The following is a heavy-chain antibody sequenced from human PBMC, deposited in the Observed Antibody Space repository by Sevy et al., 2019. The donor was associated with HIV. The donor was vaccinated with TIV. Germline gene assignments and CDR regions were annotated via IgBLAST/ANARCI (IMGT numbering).Heavy chain of an antibody. J-gene: IGHJ6*02. V-gene: IGHV3-48*03. D-gene: IGHD3-3*01. CDR1: GFTFSSYE. CDR3: ARDLLPPDFWSGYLTQYYYYGMDV. CDR2: ISSSGSTI. Sequence: GGSLRLSCAASGFTFSSYEMNWVRQAPGKGLEWVSYISSSGSTIYYADSVKGRFTISRDNAKNSLYLQMNSLRAEDTAVYYCARDLLPPDFWSGYLTQYYYYGMDVWGQGTTVTVSS.